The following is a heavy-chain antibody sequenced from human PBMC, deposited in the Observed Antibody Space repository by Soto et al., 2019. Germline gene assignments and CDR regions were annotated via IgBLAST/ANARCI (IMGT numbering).Heavy chain of an antibody. D-gene: IGHD3-3*01. Sequence: PGGSLRLSCAASGFTFSSYWMSWVSQAPGKGLEWVANIKQDGSEKYYVDSVKGRFTISRDNAKNSLYLQMNSLRAEDTAVYYCARDLRVDFWSGYYGDYYYYMDVWGKGTTVTVSS. J-gene: IGHJ6*03. CDR2: IKQDGSEK. CDR3: ARDLRVDFWSGYYGDYYYYMDV. CDR1: GFTFSSYW. V-gene: IGHV3-7*01.